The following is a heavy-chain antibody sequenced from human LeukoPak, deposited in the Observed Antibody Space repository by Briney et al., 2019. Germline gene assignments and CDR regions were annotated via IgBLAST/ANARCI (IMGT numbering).Heavy chain of an antibody. V-gene: IGHV3-23*01. CDR1: GFTFSSYA. CDR2: ISGSGGST. Sequence: GGSLRLSCAASGFTFSSYAMSWVRQAPGKGLEWVSAISGSGGSTYYADSVKGRFTISRDNSKNTLYLQMNSLRAGDTAVYYCARGGIRVAGIDAFDIWGLGTMVTVSS. J-gene: IGHJ3*02. CDR3: ARGGIRVAGIDAFDI. D-gene: IGHD6-19*01.